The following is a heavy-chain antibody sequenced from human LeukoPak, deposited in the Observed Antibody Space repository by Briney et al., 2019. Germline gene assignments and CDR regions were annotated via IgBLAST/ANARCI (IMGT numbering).Heavy chain of an antibody. V-gene: IGHV1-2*02. CDR1: GYTFTGYY. CDR3: ARSPLLFFWGLLTTTKHPDAFDI. D-gene: IGHD3-16*01. CDR2: INPNSGGT. J-gene: IGHJ3*02. Sequence: ASVKVSCKASGYTFTGYYMHWVRQAPGQGREWMGWINPNSGGTNYAQKFQGSVTMTTDTSTSTAYMELRSLRSDDTAVYYCARSPLLFFWGLLTTTKHPDAFDIWGQGTMVTVSS.